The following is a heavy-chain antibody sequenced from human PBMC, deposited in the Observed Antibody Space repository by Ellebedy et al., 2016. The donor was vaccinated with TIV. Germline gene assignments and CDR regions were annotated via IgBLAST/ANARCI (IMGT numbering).Heavy chain of an antibody. V-gene: IGHV4-39*01. D-gene: IGHD3-10*01. CDR1: GGSISIDSDY. CDR2: IYFTGTA. Sequence: MPSETLSLTCPVSGGSISIDSDYWGWTRQPPGIALDWFGNIYFTGTAYYNPSIKTPVTMSVDTSQNQFSLKMNSVTTADTAVYYCARLGGTGKKRSFENWGQGTLVTVSS. J-gene: IGHJ4*01. CDR3: ARLGGTGKKRSFEN.